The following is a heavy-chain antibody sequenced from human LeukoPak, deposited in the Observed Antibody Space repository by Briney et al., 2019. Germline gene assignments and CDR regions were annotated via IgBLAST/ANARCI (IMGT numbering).Heavy chain of an antibody. CDR2: IYTSGST. V-gene: IGHV4-4*07. Sequence: SETLSLTCTVSGGSISSYCWSWIRQPAGKGLEWIGRIYTSGSTNYNPSLKSRVTMSVDTSKNQFSLKLSSVTAADTAVYYCARDGYCSGGSCYSGCAFDIWGQGTMVTVSS. D-gene: IGHD2-15*01. CDR1: GGSISSYC. CDR3: ARDGYCSGGSCYSGCAFDI. J-gene: IGHJ3*02.